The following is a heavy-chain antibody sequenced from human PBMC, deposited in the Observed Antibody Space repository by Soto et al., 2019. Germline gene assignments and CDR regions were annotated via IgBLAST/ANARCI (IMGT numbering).Heavy chain of an antibody. Sequence: GESLKISCKASGYSFTSYWIGWVRQVPGEGLEWMGIIYPGDSEIRYNPSFQGQVSISADKSITTAYLQWSRLAASDTAMYYCARHSEDTVTPDFWGQGTLVTVSS. CDR1: GYSFTSYW. V-gene: IGHV5-51*01. D-gene: IGHD4-17*01. J-gene: IGHJ4*02. CDR2: IYPGDSEI. CDR3: ARHSEDTVTPDF.